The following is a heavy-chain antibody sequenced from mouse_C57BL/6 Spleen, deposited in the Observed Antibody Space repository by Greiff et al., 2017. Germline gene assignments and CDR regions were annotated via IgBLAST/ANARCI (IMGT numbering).Heavy chain of an antibody. D-gene: IGHD2-2*01. CDR1: GFTFSDYY. J-gene: IGHJ1*03. CDR2: INYDGSST. CDR3: ARLWLRRYFDV. V-gene: IGHV5-16*01. Sequence: EVQVVESEGGLVQPGSSMKLSCTASGFTFSDYYMAWVRQVPEKGLEWVANINYDGSSTYYLDSLKSRFIISRDNAKNILYLQMSSLKSEDTATYYCARLWLRRYFDVWGTGTTVTVSS.